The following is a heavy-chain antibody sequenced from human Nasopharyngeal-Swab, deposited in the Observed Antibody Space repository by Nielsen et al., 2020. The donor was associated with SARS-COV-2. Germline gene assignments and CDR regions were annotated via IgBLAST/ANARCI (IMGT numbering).Heavy chain of an antibody. CDR2: IGGSGVTT. CDR1: GFTFSDYA. Sequence: GGSLRLSCSASGFTFSDYAMSWVRQAPGKVLEWVSVIGGSGVTTYYAASVKGRFTISRDNSKNTLYLQMNSLRAEDTAVYYCAKDDRITMISVVTIFDSWGQGTLVTVSS. D-gene: IGHD3-22*01. V-gene: IGHV3-23*01. CDR3: AKDDRITMISVVTIFDS. J-gene: IGHJ4*02.